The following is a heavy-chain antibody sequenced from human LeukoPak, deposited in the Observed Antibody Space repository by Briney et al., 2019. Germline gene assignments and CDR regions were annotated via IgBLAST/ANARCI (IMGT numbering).Heavy chain of an antibody. CDR3: ARDSGIAAEFDY. Sequence: SETLSLTCTVSGGSISSYYWSWIRQPPGKGLEWIGYIYYSGSTNYNPSLKSRVTISVDTSKNQFSLKLSSVTAADTAVYYRARDSGIAAEFDYWGQGTLVTVSS. CDR1: GGSISSYY. D-gene: IGHD6-13*01. V-gene: IGHV4-59*01. CDR2: IYYSGST. J-gene: IGHJ4*02.